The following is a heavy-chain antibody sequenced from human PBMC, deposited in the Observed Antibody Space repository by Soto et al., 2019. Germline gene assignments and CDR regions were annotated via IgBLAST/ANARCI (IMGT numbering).Heavy chain of an antibody. CDR1: GFTFSSYW. V-gene: IGHV3-74*01. Sequence: LRLSCAASGFTFSSYWMHWVRQAPGKGLVWVSRINSDGSSTSYADSVKGRFTISRDNAKNTLYLQMNSLRAEDTAVYYCARARLVVVTAPFDSWGQGTMVTVSS. CDR3: ARARLVVVTAPFDS. D-gene: IGHD2-21*02. J-gene: IGHJ4*02. CDR2: INSDGSST.